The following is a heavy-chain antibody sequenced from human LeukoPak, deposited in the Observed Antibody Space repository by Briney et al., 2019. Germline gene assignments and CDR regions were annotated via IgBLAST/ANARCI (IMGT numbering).Heavy chain of an antibody. CDR2: IYYSGST. CDR3: ASMGYCSGGSCYRFDY. Sequence: SETLSLTCTVSGGSISSYYWSWIRQPPGKGLEWIGYIYYSGSTNYNPSLKSRVTISVDTSKNQFSLKLSSVTAADTAVYYCASMGYCSGGSCYRFDYWGQEPWSPSPQ. J-gene: IGHJ4*01. CDR1: GGSISSYY. V-gene: IGHV4-59*01. D-gene: IGHD2-15*01.